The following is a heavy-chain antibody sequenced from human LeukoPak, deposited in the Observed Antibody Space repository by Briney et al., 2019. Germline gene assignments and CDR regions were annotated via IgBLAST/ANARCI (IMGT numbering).Heavy chain of an antibody. CDR1: GYTFTGYY. CDR3: ARDRTDCSSTSCYVDLGYYIDY. Sequence: GASVKVSCKASGYTFTGYYMHWVRQAPGQGLEWMGWINPNSGGTNYAQKFQGRVTMTRDTSISTAYMELSRLRSDDTAVYYCARDRTDCSSTSCYVDLGYYIDYWGQGTLVTVSS. J-gene: IGHJ4*02. D-gene: IGHD2-2*01. CDR2: INPNSGGT. V-gene: IGHV1-2*02.